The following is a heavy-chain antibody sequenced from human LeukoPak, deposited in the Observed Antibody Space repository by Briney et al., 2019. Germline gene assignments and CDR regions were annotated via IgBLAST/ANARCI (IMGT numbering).Heavy chain of an antibody. V-gene: IGHV4-59*01. CDR2: IYYSGST. J-gene: IGHJ6*03. D-gene: IGHD3-3*01. CDR1: GGSISSYY. CDR3: ARDTTVHYDFWSGYYRNYYYYMDV. Sequence: SETLSLTCTVSGGSISSYYWSWIRQPPGKGLEWIGYIYYSGSTNYNPSLKSRVTISVDTSKNQFSLKLSSVTAADTAVYYCARDTTVHYDFWSGYYRNYYYYMDVWGKGTTVTVSS.